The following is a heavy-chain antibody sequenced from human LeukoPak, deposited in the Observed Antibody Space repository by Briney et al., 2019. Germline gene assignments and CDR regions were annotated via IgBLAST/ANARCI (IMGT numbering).Heavy chain of an antibody. D-gene: IGHD2-15*01. CDR1: GLTFSSHG. Sequence: PGRSLRLSCAASGLTFSSHGMHWVRQAPGKGLEWVAVMWDDESNKYYADSVKGRFTISRDNSKNILYLQMNNLGAEDTAVYYCARSRGGTHPPGIYWGQGTLVTVSS. V-gene: IGHV3-33*01. J-gene: IGHJ4*02. CDR3: ARSRGGTHPPGIY. CDR2: MWDDESNK.